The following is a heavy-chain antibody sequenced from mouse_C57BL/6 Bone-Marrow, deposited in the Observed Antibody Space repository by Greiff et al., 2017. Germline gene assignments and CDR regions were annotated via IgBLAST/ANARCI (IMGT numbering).Heavy chain of an antibody. J-gene: IGHJ2*01. CDR2: ITHSGET. Sequence: QVQLQQSGPGLVKPSQSLFLTCSITGFPITSGYYWIWIRQSPGKPLEWMGYITHSGETFYNPSLPSPISITRETSKNQFFLQLNSVTTEDTAMYYCAGDRLLLRYRGQGTTLTVSS. CDR1: GFPITSGYY. V-gene: IGHV12-3*01. D-gene: IGHD1-1*01. CDR3: AGDRLLLRY.